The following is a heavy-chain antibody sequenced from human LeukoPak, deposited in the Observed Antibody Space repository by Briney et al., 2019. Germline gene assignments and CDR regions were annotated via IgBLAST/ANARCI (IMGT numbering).Heavy chain of an antibody. V-gene: IGHV4-59*01. D-gene: IGHD5-18*01. J-gene: IGHJ4*02. CDR1: IGSISNYY. CDR3: ARDSYNYGSGSLDY. CDR2: ISYSGST. Sequence: SETLSLTCTVSIGSISNYYWSWIRQPPGKGLEWIGYISYSGSTKYNPSLKSRVTISVDTSKNQFSLKLSSVTAADTAIYYCARDSYNYGSGSLDYRGRGTLVTVSS.